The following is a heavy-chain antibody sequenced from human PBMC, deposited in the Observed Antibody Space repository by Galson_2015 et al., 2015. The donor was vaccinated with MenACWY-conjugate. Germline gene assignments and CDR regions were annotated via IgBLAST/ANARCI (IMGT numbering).Heavy chain of an antibody. J-gene: IGHJ2*01. CDR3: ARGSGGRFDL. CDR2: INHSGST. CDR1: GGSFSGYY. D-gene: IGHD6-19*01. Sequence: SETLSLTCAVYGGSFSGYYWGWIRQPPGKGLEWIGEINHSGSTNYNPSLKSRVTISVDTSKNQFSLKLSSVTAADTAVYYCARGSGGRFDLWGRGTLVTVSS. V-gene: IGHV4-34*01.